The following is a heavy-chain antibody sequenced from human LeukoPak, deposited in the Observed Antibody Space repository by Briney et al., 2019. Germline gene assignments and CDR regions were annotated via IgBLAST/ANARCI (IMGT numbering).Heavy chain of an antibody. J-gene: IGHJ6*03. CDR3: ARETTRDRFMDV. CDR1: GGSFSGYY. CDR2: INHSGST. V-gene: IGHV4-34*01. D-gene: IGHD4-17*01. Sequence: SETLSLTCAVYGGSFSGYYWSWIRQPPGKGLEWIGEINHSGSTNYNPSLKSRVTISVDTSKNQFSLKLSSVTAADTAVYYCARETTRDRFMDVWGKGTTVTVSS.